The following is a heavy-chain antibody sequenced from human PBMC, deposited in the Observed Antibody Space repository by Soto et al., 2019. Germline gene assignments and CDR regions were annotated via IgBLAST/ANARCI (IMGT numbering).Heavy chain of an antibody. J-gene: IGHJ4*02. CDR3: AKGGPDAFCGGGRFYFES. D-gene: IGHD2-21*01. Sequence: EVHLVDSGGGLAQPGRSLRLSCAASGFTFDDFAMHWVRRVPGKAQERVSSITWNGKITGYGDSVKGRFIISRDNAKNSLYLQIKSLRREDTALYYCAKGGPDAFCGGGRFYFESWGQGTQVTVSS. CDR2: ITWNGKIT. V-gene: IGHV3-9*01. CDR1: GFTFDDFA.